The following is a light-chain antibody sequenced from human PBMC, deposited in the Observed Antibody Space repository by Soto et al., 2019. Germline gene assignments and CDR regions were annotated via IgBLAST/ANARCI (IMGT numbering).Light chain of an antibody. CDR2: GNN. J-gene: IGLJ2*01. V-gene: IGLV1-40*01. CDR1: SSNIGAGYD. Sequence: QSALTQPPSVSGAPGQRVTISCTGSSSNIGAGYDVHWYQQLPGTAPKLLIYGNNNRPSGVPDRFSGSKSGTSASLAITGLQADDEADYYCQSYDSRLSGPVVFGAGTKVTVL. CDR3: QSYDSRLSGPVV.